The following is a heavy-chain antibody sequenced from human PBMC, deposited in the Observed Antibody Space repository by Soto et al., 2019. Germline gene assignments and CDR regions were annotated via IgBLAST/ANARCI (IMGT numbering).Heavy chain of an antibody. V-gene: IGHV3-9*01. J-gene: IGHJ4*02. D-gene: IGHD5-18*01. CDR2: ISWNSGNI. CDR1: GFTFDDYA. Sequence: EVQLEESGGALVQPGRSLRLSCAASGFTFDDYAMYWVRQVLGKGLEWVSSISWNSGNIDYADSEKGRFTTSRDNAKNSLYLQMNSLRPEDTALYYCVRSKGGYSYGTPFDYWGQGTLVTVSS. CDR3: VRSKGGYSYGTPFDY.